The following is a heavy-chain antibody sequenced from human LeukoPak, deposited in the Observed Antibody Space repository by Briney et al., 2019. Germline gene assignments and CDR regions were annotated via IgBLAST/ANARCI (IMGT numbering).Heavy chain of an antibody. J-gene: IGHJ4*02. CDR3: ARRPPFLY. V-gene: IGHV3-23*01. Sequence: PGGSLRLSCAASGFTFSSYTMTWVRQAPGKGLEWVSAISGSGGSTYYADSVKGRFTISRDNAKNSLYLQMNSLRAEDTAVYYCARRPPFLYWGQGTLVTVSS. D-gene: IGHD3-3*01. CDR2: ISGSGGST. CDR1: GFTFSSYT.